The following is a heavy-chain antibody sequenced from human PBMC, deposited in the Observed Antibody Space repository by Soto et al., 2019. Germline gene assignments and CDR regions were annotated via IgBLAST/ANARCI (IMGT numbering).Heavy chain of an antibody. CDR3: ARGTYGDYVPLVY. V-gene: IGHV1-3*01. J-gene: IGHJ4*02. CDR2: INAGNGHT. CDR1: GYTFTSYA. D-gene: IGHD4-17*01. Sequence: QVQLVQSGAEVKKPGASVKVSCKASGYTFTSYAMHWVRQAPGQRLEWMGWINAGNGHTKYSQKFQGRVTITRDTSASTAYMELSSLRSEDTAVYYCARGTYGDYVPLVYWGQGTLVTVSS.